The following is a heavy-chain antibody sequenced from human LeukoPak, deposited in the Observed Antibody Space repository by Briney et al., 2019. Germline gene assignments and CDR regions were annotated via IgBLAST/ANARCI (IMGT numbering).Heavy chain of an antibody. Sequence: GGSLRLSCAASGFTFSSYAMSWVRQAPGKGLEWVSAISGSGGSTYYADSVKGRFTTSRDNSKNTLYLQMNSLGAEDTAVYYCAAPFWSGSGNYFDYWGQGTLVAVSS. CDR3: AAPFWSGSGNYFDY. V-gene: IGHV3-23*01. J-gene: IGHJ4*02. CDR2: ISGSGGST. CDR1: GFTFSSYA. D-gene: IGHD3-3*01.